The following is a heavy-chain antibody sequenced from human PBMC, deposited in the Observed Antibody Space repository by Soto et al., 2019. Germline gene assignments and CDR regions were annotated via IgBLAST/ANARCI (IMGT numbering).Heavy chain of an antibody. CDR1: GDTFSFYS. CDR3: ASRYGSVYRAFDY. V-gene: IGHV1-69*02. CDR2: INPILSMS. J-gene: IGHJ4*02. D-gene: IGHD3-10*01. Sequence: QGQLVQSGAEVRKPGSSVNVSCKASGDTFSFYSINWVRQAPGLGLEWMGSINPILSMSNYAPRFQGRITMAADKSTCPASMELSGLRSEDTSIYYCASRYGSVYRAFDYWRQGALVTVSS.